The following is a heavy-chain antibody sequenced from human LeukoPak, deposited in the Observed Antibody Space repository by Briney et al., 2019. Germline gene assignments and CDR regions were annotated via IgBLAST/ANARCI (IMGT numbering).Heavy chain of an antibody. Sequence: PPETLSLTCTVPGGSISNYYWGWIRQPPGKGLEWIGYIFYTGSTKYNSSLESRVTISVDTSKNMFSLKVTSVTAADTAVYYCARAGPGYSYGYTPFSFDSWGQGTLVTVSS. J-gene: IGHJ4*01. V-gene: IGHV4-59*01. CDR2: IFYTGST. D-gene: IGHD5-18*01. CDR3: ARAGPGYSYGYTPFSFDS. CDR1: GGSISNYY.